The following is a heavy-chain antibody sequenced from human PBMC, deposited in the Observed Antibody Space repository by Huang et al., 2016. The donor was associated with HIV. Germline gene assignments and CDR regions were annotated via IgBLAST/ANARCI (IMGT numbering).Heavy chain of an antibody. J-gene: IGHJ5*01. D-gene: IGHD3-16*01. Sequence: QVQLEQWGAGLLKPSETLSLTCAVYGGSFSGYFWNWSRQSPGKGLEWIGQINNAGVTDYNPSLKSRATISVDTSKNQFSLRLTSVTAADTAIYYCAREIMISFGGPFDSWGHGNLVTVSS. CDR1: GGSFSGYF. V-gene: IGHV4-34*02. CDR2: INNAGVT. CDR3: AREIMISFGGPFDS.